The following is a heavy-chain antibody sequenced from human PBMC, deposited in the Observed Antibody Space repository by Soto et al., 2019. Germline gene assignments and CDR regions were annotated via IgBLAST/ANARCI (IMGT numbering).Heavy chain of an antibody. J-gene: IGHJ6*02. CDR3: TRSSGYSSSWYYYYYGMDV. V-gene: IGHV3-49*03. CDR1: GFTFGDYA. D-gene: IGHD6-13*01. CDR2: IRSKAYGGTT. Sequence: RRLSCTASGFTFGDYAMSWFRQAPGKGLEWVGFIRSKAYGGTTEYAASVKGRFTISRDDSKSIAYLQMNSLKTEDTAVYYCTRSSGYSSSWYYYYYGMDVWGQGTTVTVSS.